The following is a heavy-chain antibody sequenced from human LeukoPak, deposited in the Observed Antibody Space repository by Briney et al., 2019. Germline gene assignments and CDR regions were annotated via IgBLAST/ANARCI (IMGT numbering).Heavy chain of an antibody. Sequence: GASVKVSCKASGYTFTGYCIHWVRQAPGQGLEWMERINPNSGGTNYAQKFQGRVTMTRDTSISTAYMELSRLRSDDTAVYYCARGRCSGGSCQWAYYYYMDVWGKGTTVTVSS. CDR3: ARGRCSGGSCQWAYYYYMDV. CDR2: INPNSGGT. J-gene: IGHJ6*03. CDR1: GYTFTGYC. V-gene: IGHV1-2*06. D-gene: IGHD2-15*01.